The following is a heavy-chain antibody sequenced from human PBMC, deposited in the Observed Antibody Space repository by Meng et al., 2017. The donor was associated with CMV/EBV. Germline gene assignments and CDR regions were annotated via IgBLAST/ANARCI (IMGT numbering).Heavy chain of an antibody. V-gene: IGHV4-31*03. CDR1: GGSISSGGYY. CDR3: ARGYQVLLGYYGLDV. Sequence: LRLSCTVSGGSISSGGYYWSWIRQHPGKGLEWIGYIYYSGSTYYNPSLKSRVTISVDTSKNQFSLKLSSVTAADTAVYYCARGYQVLLGYYGLDVWGQGATVTVSS. CDR2: IYYSGST. D-gene: IGHD2-2*01. J-gene: IGHJ6*02.